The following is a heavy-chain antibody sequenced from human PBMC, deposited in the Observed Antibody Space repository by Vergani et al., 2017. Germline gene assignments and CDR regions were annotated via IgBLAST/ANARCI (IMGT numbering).Heavy chain of an antibody. CDR1: GGSITSSSHY. CDR3: ARRSSSYYFDI. D-gene: IGHD3-22*01. J-gene: IGHJ5*02. Sequence: QLHLQESGPGLVKPSETLSLTCTVSGGSITSSSHYWGWIRQPPGKGLEWIGNIYHSGGAYYNPSLKGRVTISVDTSKNQFSLEVTSVTAADTAIYFCARRSSSYYFDIWGQGVLVTVSS. CDR2: IYHSGGA. V-gene: IGHV4-39*01.